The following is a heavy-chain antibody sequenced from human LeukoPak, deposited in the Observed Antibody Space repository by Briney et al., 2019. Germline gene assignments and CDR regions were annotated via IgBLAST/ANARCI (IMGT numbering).Heavy chain of an antibody. Sequence: ASVKVSCKASGYTFTSYGISWVRQAPGQGLEWMGLISAYNGNTNYAQKLQGRVTMTTDTSTSTAYMELRSLRSDDTAVYYCAREPYYDSSGYYFRDAFDIWGQGTMVTVSS. CDR1: GYTFTSYG. CDR3: AREPYYDSSGYYFRDAFDI. J-gene: IGHJ3*02. V-gene: IGHV1-18*01. CDR2: ISAYNGNT. D-gene: IGHD3-22*01.